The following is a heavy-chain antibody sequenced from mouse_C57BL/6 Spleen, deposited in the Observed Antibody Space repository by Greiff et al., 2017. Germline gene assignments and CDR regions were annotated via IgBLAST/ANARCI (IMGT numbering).Heavy chain of an antibody. CDR3: ATSRPTVPFDY. J-gene: IGHJ2*01. CDR1: GYAFSSYW. V-gene: IGHV1-80*01. Sequence: VQLQQSGAELVKPGASVKISCKASGYAFSSYWMNWVKQRPGKGLAWIGQIYPGDGGNNYNGKFKGKATLTAVKSSSTAYMQLSSLTSEDSSVYFCATSRPTVPFDYWGQSTTLTVSS. CDR2: IYPGDGGN. D-gene: IGHD1-1*01.